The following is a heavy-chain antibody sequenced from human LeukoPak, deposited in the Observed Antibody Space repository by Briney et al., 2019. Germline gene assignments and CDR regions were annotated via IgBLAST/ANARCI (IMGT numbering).Heavy chain of an antibody. V-gene: IGHV4-34*01. CDR1: GGSFSGYH. CDR2: INHSGNT. D-gene: IGHD1/OR15-1a*01. CDR3: ARGVNNWNIDVFDI. J-gene: IGHJ3*02. Sequence: SETLSLTCAVYGGSFSGYHWSWIRQPPGKGLEWIGEINHSGNTNSNPSLKSRVTMSVDTSKNQFSLKLSSVTAAETAVYFCARGVNNWNIDVFDIWGQGTMVTVSS.